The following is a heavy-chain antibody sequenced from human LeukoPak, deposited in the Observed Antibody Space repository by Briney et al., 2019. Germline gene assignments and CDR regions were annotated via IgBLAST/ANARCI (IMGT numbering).Heavy chain of an antibody. D-gene: IGHD6-13*01. V-gene: IGHV6-1*01. CDR2: TYYRSKWYN. CDR1: GDSVSSNSAA. CDR3: ARELLTAAAGTPNDAFDI. Sequence: SQTLSLTCAISGDSVSSNSAAWNWIRQSPSRGLEWLGRTYYRSKWYNDYAVSVKSRITINPDTSKNQFSLQLNSVTPEDTAVYYCARELLTAAAGTPNDAFDIWGQGTMVTVSS. J-gene: IGHJ3*02.